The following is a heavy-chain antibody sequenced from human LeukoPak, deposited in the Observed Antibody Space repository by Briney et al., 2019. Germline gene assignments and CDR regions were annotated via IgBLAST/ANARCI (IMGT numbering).Heavy chain of an antibody. J-gene: IGHJ4*02. CDR2: IIPIFGTA. CDR1: GGTFSSYA. V-gene: IGHV1-69*13. D-gene: IGHD3-3*01. Sequence: SVKVSCKASGGTFSSYAISWVRQAPGQGLEWMGGIIPIFGTANYAQKFQGRVTITADESTSTAYMELSSLRSEDTAVYYCASIPLRFLEWLSLDYWGQGTLVTVSS. CDR3: ASIPLRFLEWLSLDY.